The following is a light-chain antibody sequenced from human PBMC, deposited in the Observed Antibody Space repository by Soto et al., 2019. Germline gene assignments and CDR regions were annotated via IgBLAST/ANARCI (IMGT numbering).Light chain of an antibody. CDR1: SSDVGGYNY. Sequence: QSVLTQPRSVSGSPGQSVTISCTGASSDVGGYNYVSWYQQHPGKAPKLMIYDVSKRPSGVPDRFSGSKSGNTASLTISGLQTEDEADYYCCSYAGRYTYVFGTGTKAT. CDR3: CSYAGRYTYV. CDR2: DVS. V-gene: IGLV2-11*01. J-gene: IGLJ1*01.